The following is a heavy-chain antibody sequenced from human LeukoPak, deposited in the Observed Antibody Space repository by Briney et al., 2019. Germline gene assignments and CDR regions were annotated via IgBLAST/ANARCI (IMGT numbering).Heavy chain of an antibody. Sequence: GASVKVSCKASGYTFTIYDINWVRQATGQGLEWMGWMNPNSGNTGYAQKFQGRVTMTRNTSISTAYMELSSLRSEDTAVYYCARDRRGKTAGILNWFDPWGQGTLVTVSS. CDR3: ARDRRGKTAGILNWFDP. CDR1: GYTFTIYD. CDR2: MNPNSGNT. J-gene: IGHJ5*02. V-gene: IGHV1-8*01. D-gene: IGHD6-13*01.